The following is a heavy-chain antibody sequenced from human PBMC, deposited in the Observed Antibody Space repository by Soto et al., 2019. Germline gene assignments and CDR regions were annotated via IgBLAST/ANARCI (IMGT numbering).Heavy chain of an antibody. V-gene: IGHV3-23*01. CDR2: ISGSGGST. CDR1: GFTFSSYA. D-gene: IGHD3-22*01. J-gene: IGHJ4*02. CDR3: AKTDAPHYFDSSGNDY. Sequence: EVQLLESGGGLVQPGGSLRLSCAASGFTFSSYAMSWVRQAPGKGLEWVSAISGSGGSTYYADSVKGRFTISRDNSKNTLYLQMNSLRAEDTAVYYCAKTDAPHYFDSSGNDYWGQGTLVTVSS.